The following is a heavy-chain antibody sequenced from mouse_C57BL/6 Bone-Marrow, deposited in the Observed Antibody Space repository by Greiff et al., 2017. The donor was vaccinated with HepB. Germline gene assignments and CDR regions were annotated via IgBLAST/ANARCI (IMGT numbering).Heavy chain of an antibody. J-gene: IGHJ2*01. CDR3: TTDDYDWDYFDY. CDR2: IDPENGDT. V-gene: IGHV14-4*01. CDR1: GFNIKDDY. Sequence: EVQGVESGAELVRPGASVKLSCTASGFNIKDDYMHWVKQRPEQGLEWIGWIDPENGDTEYASKFQGKATITADTSSNTAYLQLSSLTSEDTAVYYCTTDDYDWDYFDYWGQGTTLTVSS. D-gene: IGHD2-4*01.